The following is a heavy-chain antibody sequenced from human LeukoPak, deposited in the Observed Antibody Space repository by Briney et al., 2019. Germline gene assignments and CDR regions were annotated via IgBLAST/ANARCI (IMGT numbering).Heavy chain of an antibody. CDR3: AKRHITYGSGSY. V-gene: IGHV3-23*01. J-gene: IGHJ4*02. CDR2: ISSTGGTT. CDR1: GITFSSYG. D-gene: IGHD3-10*01. Sequence: PGGTLRLSCAASGITFSSYGMSWVRQAPGKGLEWVSSISSTGGTTHYADSVKGRFTISRDNSKNTLYLQMNSLRAEDTAVYYCAKRHITYGSGSYWGQGTLVTVSS.